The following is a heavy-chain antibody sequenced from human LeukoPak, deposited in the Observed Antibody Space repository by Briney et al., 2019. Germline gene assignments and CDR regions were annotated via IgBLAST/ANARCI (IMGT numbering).Heavy chain of an antibody. CDR3: FFSNSGPDTRYYYYYYMDV. J-gene: IGHJ6*03. Sequence: SVKVSCTASGGTFSSYAINWVRQAPGQGLEWMGGIVPIVVRANYAQKYQGRVTITTDEATSTDYMELSSLRSEDTAVYYFFFSNSGPDTRYYYYYYMDVWGKGTTVTISS. CDR1: GGTFSSYA. CDR2: IVPIVVRA. V-gene: IGHV1-69*05. D-gene: IGHD1-14*01.